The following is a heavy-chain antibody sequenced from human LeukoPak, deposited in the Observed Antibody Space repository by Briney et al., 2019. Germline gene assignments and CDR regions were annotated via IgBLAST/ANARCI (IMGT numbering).Heavy chain of an antibody. J-gene: IGHJ5*02. CDR3: AKDKRDGSGSYYGGWFDP. D-gene: IGHD1-26*01. CDR1: GFTFSSYG. CDR2: ISYDGSNK. Sequence: GGSLRLSCAASGFTFSSYGMHWVRQAPGKGLEWVAVISYDGSNKYYADSVKGRFTISRDNAKNSLYLQMNSLRAEDTAFYYCAKDKRDGSGSYYGGWFDPWGQGTLVTVSS. V-gene: IGHV3-30*18.